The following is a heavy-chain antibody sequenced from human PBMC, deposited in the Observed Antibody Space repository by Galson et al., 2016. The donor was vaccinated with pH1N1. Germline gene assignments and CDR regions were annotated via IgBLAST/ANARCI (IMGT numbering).Heavy chain of an antibody. V-gene: IGHV3-30*18. D-gene: IGHD3-10*01. Sequence: SLRLSCAASGFTFSSYGVHWVRQAPGKGLEWVAVISYDGSNKYYADSVKGRFTISRDNSKNTLYLQMNSLRAEDTAVYYCAKDGGTGSGKHSAFGMTVWGQGTTVTVSS. CDR3: AKDGGTGSGKHSAFGMTV. J-gene: IGHJ6*02. CDR1: GFTFSSYG. CDR2: ISYDGSNK.